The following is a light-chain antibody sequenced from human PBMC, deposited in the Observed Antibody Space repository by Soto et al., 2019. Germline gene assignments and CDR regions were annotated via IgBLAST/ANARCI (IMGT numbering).Light chain of an antibody. CDR2: DAS. CDR3: QHLSSWPIT. V-gene: IGKV3-11*01. CDR1: RSVSSY. Sequence: EIVLTQSPATLSLSPGERATLSCRASRSVSSYLAWYQQKPGQSPRLLIYDASNRATGIPARFSGSGSETDFTLTISGLEPEDCAIYYCQHLSSWPITFGQGTRLEIK. J-gene: IGKJ5*01.